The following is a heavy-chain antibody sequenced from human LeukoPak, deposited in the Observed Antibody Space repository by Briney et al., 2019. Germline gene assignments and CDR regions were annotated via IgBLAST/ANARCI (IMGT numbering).Heavy chain of an antibody. CDR2: IYTSGST. J-gene: IGHJ6*03. CDR1: GGSISSGSYY. Sequence: SQTLSLTCTVSGGSISSGSYYWSWIRQPAGKGLEWIGRIYTSGSTNYNPSLKSRVTISVDTSKNQFSLKLSSVTAADTAVYYCARFTFGSYYDPVLSMDVWGKGTTVTVSS. V-gene: IGHV4-61*02. D-gene: IGHD1-26*01. CDR3: ARFTFGSYYDPVLSMDV.